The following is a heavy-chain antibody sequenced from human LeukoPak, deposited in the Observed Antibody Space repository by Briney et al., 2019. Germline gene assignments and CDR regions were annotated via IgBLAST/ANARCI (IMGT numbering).Heavy chain of an antibody. D-gene: IGHD3-16*01. CDR1: GFTFSSYN. V-gene: IGHV3-48*01. CDR2: ISSSTTTI. CDR3: ARRFGAARDDYMDV. J-gene: IGHJ6*03. Sequence: PGGSLRLSCAASGFTFSSYNMNWVRQAPGKGLEWVSYISSSTTTIFYADSVKGRFTISRDNAKNSLYLHMNSLRVEDTAVYYCARRFGAARDDYMDVWGKGTTVTVSS.